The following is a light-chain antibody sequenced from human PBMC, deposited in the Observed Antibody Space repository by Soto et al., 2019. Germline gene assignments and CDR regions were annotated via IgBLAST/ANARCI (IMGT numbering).Light chain of an antibody. Sequence: QSALTQPASVSGSPGQSITISCTGTSSDVGAYNFVSWHQQHPGKAPKLMIYNVYDRPSGISYRFSGSKSGNTASLTISGLQGEDEADYYCQSYDSSLSGHVVFGGGTKLTVL. V-gene: IGLV2-14*03. CDR3: QSYDSSLSGHVV. J-gene: IGLJ2*01. CDR2: NVY. CDR1: SSDVGAYNF.